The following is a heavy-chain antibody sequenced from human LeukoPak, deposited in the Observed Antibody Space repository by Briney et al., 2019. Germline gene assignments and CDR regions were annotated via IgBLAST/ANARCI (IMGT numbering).Heavy chain of an antibody. V-gene: IGHV1-69*13. CDR3: AREAYGSGGNDY. D-gene: IGHD3-10*01. CDR2: IIPIFGTA. CDR1: GYTFIGYY. Sequence: SVKVSCKASGYTFIGYYIHWVRQAPGQGLEWMGGIIPIFGTANYAQKFQGRVTITADESTSTAYMELSSLRSEDTAVYYCAREAYGSGGNDYWGQGTLVTVSS. J-gene: IGHJ4*02.